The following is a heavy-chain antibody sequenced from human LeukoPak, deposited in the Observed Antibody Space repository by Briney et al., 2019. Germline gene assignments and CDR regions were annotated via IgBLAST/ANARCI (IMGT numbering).Heavy chain of an antibody. CDR3: AREGLDCSSTSCYTLSSRYYYYYYGMDV. J-gene: IGHJ6*02. D-gene: IGHD2-2*02. Sequence: SETLSLTCTVSGGSISSYYWSWIRQPAGKGLEWIGRIYTSGSTNYNPSLKSRVTMSVDTSKDQFSLKLSSVTAADTAVYYCAREGLDCSSTSCYTLSSRYYYYYYGMDVWGQGTTVTVSS. V-gene: IGHV4-4*07. CDR2: IYTSGST. CDR1: GGSISSYY.